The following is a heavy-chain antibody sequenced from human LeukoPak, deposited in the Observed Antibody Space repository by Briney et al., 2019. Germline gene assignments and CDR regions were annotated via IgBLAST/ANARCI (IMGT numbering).Heavy chain of an antibody. Sequence: EGSLRLSCAASGFSFFSYWMTWVRQAPGKGLEWVASINQDGSEKYYVDSVKGRFTISRDNANNSLYLQMNSLRVEDTAVYYCARDDTSFDYWGQGALVTVSS. CDR2: INQDGSEK. CDR3: ARDDTSFDY. J-gene: IGHJ4*02. CDR1: GFSFFSYW. V-gene: IGHV3-7*01. D-gene: IGHD2-2*02.